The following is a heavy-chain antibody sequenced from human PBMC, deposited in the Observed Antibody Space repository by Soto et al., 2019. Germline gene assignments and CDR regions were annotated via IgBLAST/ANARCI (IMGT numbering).Heavy chain of an antibody. D-gene: IGHD3-10*01. J-gene: IGHJ4*02. V-gene: IGHV4-59*01. CDR1: GGSISSYY. Sequence: PSEPLSLTCTVSGGSISSYYWSWIRQPPGKGLEWIGYIYYSGGTNYNPSLKSRVTISVDTSKNQFSLRLSSVTAADTAMYYCAGSRTRGVIIDYWGQRTLVTVSS. CDR3: AGSRTRGVIIDY. CDR2: IYYSGGT.